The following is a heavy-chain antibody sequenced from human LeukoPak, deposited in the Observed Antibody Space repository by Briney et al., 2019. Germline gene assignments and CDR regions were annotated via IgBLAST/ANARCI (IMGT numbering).Heavy chain of an antibody. CDR3: ARGGAVAGLDY. J-gene: IGHJ4*02. V-gene: IGHV3-33*01. Sequence: GGSLRLSCAASGFTFSSYGMHWVRQAPGKGLEWVAVVWYDGSNKYYADSVKGRFTISRDNSKNTLYLQMNSLRAEDTAVYYCARGGAVAGLDYWGQGTLVTVSS. D-gene: IGHD6-19*01. CDR2: VWYDGSNK. CDR1: GFTFSSYG.